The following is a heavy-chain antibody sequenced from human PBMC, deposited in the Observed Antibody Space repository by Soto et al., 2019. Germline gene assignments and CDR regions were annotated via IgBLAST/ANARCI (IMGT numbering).Heavy chain of an antibody. Sequence: QVQLVQSGAEVKKPGASVKVSCKESGYTFTTYYMHWVRQAPGQGLEWMGIINPSGGSTSYAQNFQGRVTMTRDTSTSTVYMELSSLRSEDTAVYYCGRGPCCGYSSPAAYWGQGTLVPVAS. CDR2: INPSGGST. J-gene: IGHJ4*02. V-gene: IGHV1-46*03. CDR3: GRGPCCGYSSPAAY. D-gene: IGHD5-18*01. CDR1: GYTFTTYY.